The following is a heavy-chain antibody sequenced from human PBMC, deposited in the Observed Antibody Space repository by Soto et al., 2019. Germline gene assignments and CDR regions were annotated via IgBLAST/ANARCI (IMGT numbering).Heavy chain of an antibody. CDR3: ARIVPSGNRAIGAVDY. V-gene: IGHV4-34*01. J-gene: IGHJ4*01. CDR1: GGSFNGCY. D-gene: IGHD1-26*01. CDR2: INHSGST. Sequence: SETLSHTCAVYGGSFNGCYWRCIRQPPGKGLEWIGEINHSGSTNYNPSLKSRVTISVDTSKNQFSLKLTSVTAVDTAVYYCARIVPSGNRAIGAVDYWGQGTLVTVS.